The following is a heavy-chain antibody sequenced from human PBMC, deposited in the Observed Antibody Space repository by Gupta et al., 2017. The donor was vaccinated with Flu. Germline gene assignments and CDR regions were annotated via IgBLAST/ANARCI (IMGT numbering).Heavy chain of an antibody. Sequence: YYMSWIRQAPGKGLEWVSYISSSGATIYYADSVKGRFTISRDNAKNSLYLQIKSLRVEDTAVYYCARDTVYRDGMDVWGQGTTVTVSS. CDR3: ARDTVYRDGMDV. CDR2: ISSSGATI. J-gene: IGHJ6*02. D-gene: IGHD2-2*01. V-gene: IGHV3-11*01. CDR1: YY.